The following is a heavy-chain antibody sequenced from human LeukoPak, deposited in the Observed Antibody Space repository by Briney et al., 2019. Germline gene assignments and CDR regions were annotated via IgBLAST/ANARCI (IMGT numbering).Heavy chain of an antibody. CDR3: AKDEHYGSGTYYIY. CDR1: GFTFSNSA. Sequence: GGSLRLSCAASGFTFSNSAMSWVRQAPGKGLEWVSAISGSGGYTFYADSVKGRFTISRDNSKNTLYLQMNSLRAEDTAVYYCAKDEHYGSGTYYIYWARASLVCVSS. CDR2: ISGSGGYT. V-gene: IGHV3-23*01. J-gene: IGHJ4*02. D-gene: IGHD3-10*01.